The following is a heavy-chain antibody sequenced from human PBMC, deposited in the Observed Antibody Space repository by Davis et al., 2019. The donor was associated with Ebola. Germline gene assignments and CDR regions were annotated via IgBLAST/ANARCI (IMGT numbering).Heavy chain of an antibody. CDR3: AKDTANIWFDI. D-gene: IGHD2-21*02. CDR1: GFAFSDYA. V-gene: IGHV3-23*01. CDR2: IRGGGDAT. Sequence: GESLKISCAASGFAFSDYAMSWVRQAPGKGLEWVSDIRGGGDATFYADSVKGRFTISRDNSKNTLYLQMNGIRVENTAIYYCAKDTANIWFDIWGQGTMVTVSS. J-gene: IGHJ3*02.